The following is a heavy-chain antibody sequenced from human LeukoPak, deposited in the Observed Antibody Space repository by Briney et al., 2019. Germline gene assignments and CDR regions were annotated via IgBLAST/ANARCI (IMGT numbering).Heavy chain of an antibody. D-gene: IGHD5-12*01. Sequence: GASVKVSCKASGYTFSSYGIAWVRQAHGQGLEWMGWISGYNGNTNYAQKLQGRVSMTTDTSTTTAYMELRSLTSDDTALYYCARSSLGTITAGPFDYWGQGTLVTVSS. CDR1: GYTFSSYG. J-gene: IGHJ4*02. CDR2: ISGYNGNT. V-gene: IGHV1-18*01. CDR3: ARSSLGTITAGPFDY.